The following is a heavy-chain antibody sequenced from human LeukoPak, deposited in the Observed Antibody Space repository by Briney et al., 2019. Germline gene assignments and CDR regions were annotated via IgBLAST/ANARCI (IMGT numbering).Heavy chain of an antibody. CDR1: GGSFSGYY. V-gene: IGHV4-34*01. Sequence: SETLSLTCAVYGGSFSGYYWSWIRQPPGKGLEWIGEINHSGSTNYNPSLKGRVTISVDTSKNQFSLKLSSVTAADTAVYYCARGWYSSSWYFDYWGQGTLVTVSS. CDR2: INHSGST. D-gene: IGHD6-13*01. J-gene: IGHJ4*02. CDR3: ARGWYSSSWYFDY.